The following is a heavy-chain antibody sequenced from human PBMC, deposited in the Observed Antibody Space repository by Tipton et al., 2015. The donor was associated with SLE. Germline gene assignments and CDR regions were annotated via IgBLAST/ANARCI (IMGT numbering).Heavy chain of an antibody. V-gene: IGHV4-38-2*02. Sequence: LRLSCTVSGYSISSGYYWGWIRQPPGKGLEWIGSIYHSGSTYYNPSLKSRVTISVDTSKNQFSLKLSSVTAADTAVYYCARRRGSSGWSNNWFDPCGQGTLVTVSS. CDR2: IYHSGST. J-gene: IGHJ5*02. CDR1: GYSISSGYY. CDR3: ARRRGSSGWSNNWFDP. D-gene: IGHD6-19*01.